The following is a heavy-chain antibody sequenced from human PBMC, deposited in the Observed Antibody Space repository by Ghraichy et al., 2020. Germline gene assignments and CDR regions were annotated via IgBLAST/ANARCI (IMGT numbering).Heavy chain of an antibody. CDR2: IHHGGRT. Sequence: SETLSLTCAVSGGSIRNNDWWSWVRQSPEKGLEWIGEIHHGGRTKYNPSLESRVTFSIDTSMNQFSLRLGSVTAADTAVYYCARVLSTGWGQLDLWGQGTLVTVSS. J-gene: IGHJ5*02. CDR3: ARVLSTGWGQLDL. V-gene: IGHV4-4*02. CDR1: GGSIRNNDW. D-gene: IGHD6-19*01.